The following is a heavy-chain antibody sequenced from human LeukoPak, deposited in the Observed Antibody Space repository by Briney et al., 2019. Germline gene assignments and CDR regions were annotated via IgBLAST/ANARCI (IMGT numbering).Heavy chain of an antibody. Sequence: GASVKVSCKASGYTFTSYGISWVRQAPGQGLEWMGWISAYNGNTNYAQKPQGRVTMTTDTSTSTAYMELRSLRSDDTAVYYCARDFRCSSTSCYLPYYYYGMDVWGQGTTVTVSS. V-gene: IGHV1-18*01. J-gene: IGHJ6*02. CDR2: ISAYNGNT. CDR1: GYTFTSYG. D-gene: IGHD2-2*01. CDR3: ARDFRCSSTSCYLPYYYYGMDV.